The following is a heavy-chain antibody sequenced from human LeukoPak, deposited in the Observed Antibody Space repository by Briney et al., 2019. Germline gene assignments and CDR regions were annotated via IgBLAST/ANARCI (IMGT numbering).Heavy chain of an antibody. CDR1: GGSMSTYY. V-gene: IGHV4-59*01. D-gene: IGHD1-14*01. J-gene: IGHJ4*02. Sequence: SETLSLTCTVSGGSMSTYYWTWIRQPPGKGLEWIGFIYTGSTNCNPSLKSRVTISVDTSKNQFSLKLSSVTAADTAVYYCAGMRITTPTVRTLDYWGQGTLVTVSS. CDR2: IYTGST. CDR3: AGMRITTPTVRTLDY.